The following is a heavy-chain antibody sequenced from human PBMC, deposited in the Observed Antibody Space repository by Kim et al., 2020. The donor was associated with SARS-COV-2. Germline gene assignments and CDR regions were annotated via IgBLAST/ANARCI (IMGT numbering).Heavy chain of an antibody. V-gene: IGHV4-4*02. Sequence: SETLSLTCAVSGGSISSSNWWSCVRQPPGRGLEWIGEIYHSGGTNNNPSLKSRVTTSVDNSNNQFSLKLSSVTTAAATVDYCARCDYSSYAGSFDYYGKG. CDR1: GGSISSSNW. CDR2: IYHSGGT. D-gene: IGHD6-6*01. CDR3: ARCDYSSYAGSFDY. J-gene: IGHJ4*02.